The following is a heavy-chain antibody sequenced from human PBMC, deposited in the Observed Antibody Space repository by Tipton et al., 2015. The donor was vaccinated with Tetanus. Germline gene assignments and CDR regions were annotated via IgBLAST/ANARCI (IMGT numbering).Heavy chain of an antibody. J-gene: IGHJ6*02. D-gene: IGHD3-10*01. Sequence: LRLSCAVSGGSISSGDYSWSWIRQPPGKGLEWIGYIYDSGSTYYNLSLKSRVTISEDRSKNQISLRLRSVTAADTAVYYCARVKGTYNHYGLDVWGQGTTVTVAS. V-gene: IGHV4-30-2*01. CDR3: ARVKGTYNHYGLDV. CDR1: GGSISSGDYS. CDR2: IYDSGST.